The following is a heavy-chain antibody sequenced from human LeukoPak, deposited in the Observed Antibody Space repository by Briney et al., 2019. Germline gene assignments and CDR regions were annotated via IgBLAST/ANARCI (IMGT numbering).Heavy chain of an antibody. CDR1: GYTFTSYD. V-gene: IGHV1-8*01. Sequence: ASVKVSCKASGYTFTSYDINWVRQATGQGLEWMGWMNPNSGNTGYAQKFQGRVTMTRNTSISTAYTELSSLRSEDTAVYYCARALRYYGSGSYYSWGQGTLVTVSS. J-gene: IGHJ4*02. CDR3: ARALRYYGSGSYYS. D-gene: IGHD3-10*01. CDR2: MNPNSGNT.